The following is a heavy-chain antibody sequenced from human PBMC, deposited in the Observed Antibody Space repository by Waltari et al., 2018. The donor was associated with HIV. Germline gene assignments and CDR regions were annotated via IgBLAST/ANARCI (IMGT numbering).Heavy chain of an antibody. D-gene: IGHD3-16*01. Sequence: QVYLMESGGGVVQPGGSLKLSWAASGFTFSSSGMHWVRQASGKGLEWVAVIWSDGYNKFYADSVGGRFTFSRDNSKYTLSLQMNSLRAEDTALYYCVKERGPFNGFDIWGQGTMVTVSS. CDR2: IWSDGYNK. J-gene: IGHJ3*02. CDR3: VKERGPFNGFDI. CDR1: GFTFSSSG. V-gene: IGHV3-33*06.